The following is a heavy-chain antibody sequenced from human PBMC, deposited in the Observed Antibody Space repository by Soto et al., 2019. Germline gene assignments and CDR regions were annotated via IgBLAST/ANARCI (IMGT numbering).Heavy chain of an antibody. V-gene: IGHV6-1*01. CDR2: TYFWVRWKN. J-gene: IGHJ6*02. Sequence: SQTLSLTCAISGDSVSTNSAAWNWIRQSPSRGLEWLGRTYFWVRWKNDYAESVKSRITVSADASNNHFSLHLDSVTSEDTGVYYCARGRPSYYAMDVWGQGTAVTVS. CDR1: GDSVSTNSAA. CDR3: ARGRPSYYAMDV.